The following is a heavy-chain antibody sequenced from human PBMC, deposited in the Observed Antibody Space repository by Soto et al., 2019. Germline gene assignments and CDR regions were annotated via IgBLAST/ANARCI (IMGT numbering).Heavy chain of an antibody. CDR1: GFTFSDYY. CDR3: ARSLRGYSGYSGY. J-gene: IGHJ4*02. V-gene: IGHV3-11*05. CDR2: ISSSGSDT. Sequence: QVQLVESGGGLVKPGGCLRLSCAASGFTFSDYYMSWIRQAPGKGLEWVSCISSSGSDTNYADSVKGRFTVSRDNAKNSLYLQMNSLRAEDTAVYYCARSLRGYSGYSGYWGQGTLVTVSS. D-gene: IGHD5-12*01.